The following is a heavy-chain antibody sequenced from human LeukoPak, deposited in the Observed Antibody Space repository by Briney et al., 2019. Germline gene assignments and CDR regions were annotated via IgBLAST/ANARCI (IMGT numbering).Heavy chain of an antibody. Sequence: NSGGSLRLSCAASGFTFSDYYMSWIRQAPGKGLEWVSSISSSSSYIYYADSVKGRFTISRDNAKNSLYLQMNSLRAEDTAVYYCATTTVTTLRDAFDIWGQGTMVTVSS. CDR1: GFTFSDYY. J-gene: IGHJ3*02. CDR3: ATTTVTTLRDAFDI. D-gene: IGHD4-17*01. V-gene: IGHV3-11*06. CDR2: ISSSSSYI.